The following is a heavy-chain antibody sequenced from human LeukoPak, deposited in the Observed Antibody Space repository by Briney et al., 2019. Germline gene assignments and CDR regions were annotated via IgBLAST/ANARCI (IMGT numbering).Heavy chain of an antibody. V-gene: IGHV3-21*01. CDR2: ISSSSSYI. Sequence: PGGSLRLSCAASGFTFSSYSMNWVRQAPGKGLEWVSSISSSSSYIYYADSVKGRFTISRDNAKNSLYLQMNSLRAEDTAVYYCARQDTAMAKPFDYWGQGTLATVSS. D-gene: IGHD5-18*01. J-gene: IGHJ4*02. CDR3: ARQDTAMAKPFDY. CDR1: GFTFSSYS.